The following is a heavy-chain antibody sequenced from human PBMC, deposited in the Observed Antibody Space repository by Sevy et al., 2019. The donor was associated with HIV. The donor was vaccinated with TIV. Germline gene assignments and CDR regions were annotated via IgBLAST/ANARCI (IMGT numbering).Heavy chain of an antibody. CDR1: GFRFRDYR. CDR3: ARDRGRGEVALDL. CDR2: ITSSSNTI. V-gene: IGHV3-48*02. D-gene: IGHD3-10*01. J-gene: IGHJ5*02. Sequence: GGSLRLSCAASGFRFRDYRMNWVRQAPGKGLEWVPYITSSSNTINYADSVKGRFTISRDNGRNPLYLQINSLRHEDTAVYYCARDRGRGEVALDLWGQGTLVTVSS.